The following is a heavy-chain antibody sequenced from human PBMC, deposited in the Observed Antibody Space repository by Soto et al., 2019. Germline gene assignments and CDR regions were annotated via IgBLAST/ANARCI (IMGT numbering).Heavy chain of an antibody. CDR2: IYPGDSDT. CDR3: ARRGIVATIYFDY. V-gene: IGHV5-51*01. J-gene: IGHJ4*02. Sequence: PGESLKISCKGSGYSFTSYRIGWVRQMPGKGLEWMGIIYPGDSDTRYSPSFQGQVTISADKSISTAYLQWSSLKASDTAMYYCARRGIVATIYFDYWGQGTLVTVSS. D-gene: IGHD5-12*01. CDR1: GYSFTSYR.